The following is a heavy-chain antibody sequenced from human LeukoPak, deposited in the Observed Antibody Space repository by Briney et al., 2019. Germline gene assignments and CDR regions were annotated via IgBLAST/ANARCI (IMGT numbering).Heavy chain of an antibody. Sequence: SQTLSLTCAISGDSVSSNTASWNWIRQSPSRGLEWLGRTYYRSEWYYDYAVSVKSRITINPDTSRNQFSLQLNSVIPEDTAVYYCARLGGYCSGGSCSHAEYWGQGTLVTVSS. J-gene: IGHJ4*02. CDR1: GDSVSSNTAS. D-gene: IGHD2-15*01. CDR3: ARLGGYCSGGSCSHAEY. V-gene: IGHV6-1*01. CDR2: TYYRSEWYY.